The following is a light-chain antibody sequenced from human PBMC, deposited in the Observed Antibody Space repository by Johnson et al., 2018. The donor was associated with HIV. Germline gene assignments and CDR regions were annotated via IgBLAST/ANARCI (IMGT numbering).Light chain of an antibody. CDR3: GTWDSSLSARYV. Sequence: QSVLTQPPSASGTPGQRVTISCSGSSSNIGSNTVNWYQQLPGTATKLLIYDNNKRPSGIPDRFSGYKSDTSATLGITGLQTGDEADYYCGTWDSSLSARYVLGTGTKVTVL. CDR2: DNN. J-gene: IGLJ1*01. V-gene: IGLV1-51*01. CDR1: SSNIGSNT.